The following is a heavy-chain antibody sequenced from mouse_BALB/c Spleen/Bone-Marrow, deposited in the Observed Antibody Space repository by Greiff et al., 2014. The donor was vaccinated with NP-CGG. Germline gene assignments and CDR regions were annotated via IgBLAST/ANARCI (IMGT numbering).Heavy chain of an antibody. Sequence: LVEXXAELVRPGTSVKVSCKASGYAFTXYXIEWVKQXXXXGLEWIVMIKPGSGGTNYNEKFKGKATLTADKSSSTAYMQXSSLTSDDSAVYFCARRDGSYFDYWGQGTTLTVSS. V-gene: IGHV1-54*01. D-gene: IGHD3-3*01. CDR3: ARRDGSYFDY. CDR2: IKPGSGGT. J-gene: IGHJ2*01. CDR1: GYAFTXYX.